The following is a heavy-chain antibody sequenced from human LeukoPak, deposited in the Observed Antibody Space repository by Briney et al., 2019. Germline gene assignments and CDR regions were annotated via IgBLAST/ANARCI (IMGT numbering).Heavy chain of an antibody. J-gene: IGHJ4*02. V-gene: IGHV3-7*01. CDR1: GFTFSNYW. CDR2: IKQDGSEK. CDR3: ARDRYSSY. Sequence: GGSLRLSCAASGFTFSNYWMTWVRQAPGKGLEWVANIKQDGSEKYYVDSVKGRVTISRDNAKNSLFLQMNSLRDEDTAVYYCARDRYSSYWGQGTLVTVSS. D-gene: IGHD6-19*01.